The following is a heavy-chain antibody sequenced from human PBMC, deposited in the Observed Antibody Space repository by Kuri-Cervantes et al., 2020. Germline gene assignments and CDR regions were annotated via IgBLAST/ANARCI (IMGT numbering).Heavy chain of an antibody. Sequence: GESLKISCAASGFTFSSYSMTWVRQAPGKGLEWVSIISTGGDVTFYADSVKGRFTISRDNSKNTLYLQMNSLRVEDTAIYFCAKKAVLTSGNEWFDSWGQGTLVTVSS. CDR3: AKKAVLTSGNEWFDS. D-gene: IGHD4-23*01. V-gene: IGHV3-23*01. CDR2: ISTGGDVT. J-gene: IGHJ5*01. CDR1: GFTFSSYS.